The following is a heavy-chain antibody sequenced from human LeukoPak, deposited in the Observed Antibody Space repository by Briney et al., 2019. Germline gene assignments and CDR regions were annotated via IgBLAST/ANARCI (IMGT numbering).Heavy chain of an antibody. V-gene: IGHV4-39*01. CDR2: IYYSGST. D-gene: IGHD3-22*01. CDR1: GGSISSSSYY. CDR3: ARSAMIVVNFDY. J-gene: IGHJ4*02. Sequence: PSETLSLTCTVSGGSISSSSYYWGWIRQPPGKGLEWIGSIYYSGSTYYNPSLKSRVTISVDTSKNQFSLKLSSVTAADTAVYYCARSAMIVVNFDYWGQGTLVTVSS.